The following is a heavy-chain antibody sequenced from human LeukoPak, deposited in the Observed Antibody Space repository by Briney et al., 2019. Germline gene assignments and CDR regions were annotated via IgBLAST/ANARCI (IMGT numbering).Heavy chain of an antibody. CDR3: TRDQMNY. J-gene: IGHJ4*02. CDR2: IFSNGDT. CDR1: EFTVSRNY. Sequence: GGSLRLSCTASEFTVSRNYMLWVRQAPGKGLEWVSLIFSNGDTHYADSVKGRFTISRDTSKNTVSLQMNSPRVEDTAMYYYTRDQMNYWGQGTLVTVSS. V-gene: IGHV3-53*01. D-gene: IGHD5-24*01.